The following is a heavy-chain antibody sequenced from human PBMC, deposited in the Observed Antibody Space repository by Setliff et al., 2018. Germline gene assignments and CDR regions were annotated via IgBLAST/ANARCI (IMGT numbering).Heavy chain of an antibody. Sequence: PSETLSLTCAVSGYSISSGYYWGWIRQPPGKGLEWIGSIYHSGSTYYNPSLRSRVTISVDTSKNQFSLELSSVTAADTAVYYCARLWRRIQQIDYWGQGTLVTVSS. CDR3: ARLWRRIQQIDY. CDR1: GYSISSGYY. V-gene: IGHV4-38-2*01. CDR2: IYHSGST. J-gene: IGHJ4*02. D-gene: IGHD3-10*01.